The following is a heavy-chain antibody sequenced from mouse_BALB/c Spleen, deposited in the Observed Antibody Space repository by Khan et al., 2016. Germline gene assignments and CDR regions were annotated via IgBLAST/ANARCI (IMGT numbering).Heavy chain of an antibody. CDR3: ASWHYYGSSP. V-gene: IGHV3-1*02. CDR2: IHYNGST. CDR1: GYSISSGYS. D-gene: IGHD1-1*01. J-gene: IGHJ2*01. Sequence: EVQLQESGPDLVKPSQSLSLTCTVTGYSISSGYSWHWIRQFPGNKLEWMGYIHYNGSTKYNPSLKSRISITRDTSKNQFFLQLHSVTTEDTATYYCASWHYYGSSPGGQGTTLTVSS.